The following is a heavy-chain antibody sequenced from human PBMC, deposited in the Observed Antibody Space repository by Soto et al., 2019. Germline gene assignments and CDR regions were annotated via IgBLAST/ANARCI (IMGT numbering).Heavy chain of an antibody. CDR2: IIDSGYTI. CDR1: GFTFSISE. V-gene: IGHV3-48*03. D-gene: IGHD4-4*01. J-gene: IGHJ1*01. Sequence: GGSLRLSCASSGFTFSISEMNCVRQSPGKVLYLISYIIDSGYTIHYADSVKGRFTISRDNAKNSLYLQMNSLRAEDTAVYFCASTVTPHIEYFKHWGQGTLVTVSS. CDR3: ASTVTPHIEYFKH.